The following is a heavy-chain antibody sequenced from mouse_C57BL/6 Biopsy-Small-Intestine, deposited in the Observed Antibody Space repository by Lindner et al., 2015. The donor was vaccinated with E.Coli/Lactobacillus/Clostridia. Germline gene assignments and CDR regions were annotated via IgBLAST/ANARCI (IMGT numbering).Heavy chain of an antibody. J-gene: IGHJ4*01. CDR3: APGTMTYDY. CDR1: GYTFMDYN. V-gene: IGHV14-4*02. Sequence: SVKVSCKASGYTFMDYNMHWVRQAPGQGLEWMGWINPKSGDTNYAQKFQGRVTMTSDTSISTAYLELSRLRFDDTATYYCAPGTMTYDYWGQGTLVAVSS. D-gene: IGHD4-1*01. CDR2: INPKSGDT.